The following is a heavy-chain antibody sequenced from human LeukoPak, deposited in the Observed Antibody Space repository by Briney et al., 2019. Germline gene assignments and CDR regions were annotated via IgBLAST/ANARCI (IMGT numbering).Heavy chain of an antibody. J-gene: IGHJ4*02. CDR1: GFTFSNYW. Sequence: GGSLRLSCAASGFTFSNYWMHWVRQAPGKGLVWISRINSDGSNTTYADSVKGRFTISRDNAKNTVYLQMNSLRAEDTAVYYCARGYGSGSPTNFDYWGQGTLVTVSS. D-gene: IGHD3-10*01. CDR2: INSDGSNT. V-gene: IGHV3-74*01. CDR3: ARGYGSGSPTNFDY.